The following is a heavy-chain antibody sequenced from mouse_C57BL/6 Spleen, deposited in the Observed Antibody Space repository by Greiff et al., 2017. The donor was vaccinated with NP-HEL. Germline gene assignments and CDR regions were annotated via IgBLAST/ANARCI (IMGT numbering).Heavy chain of an antibody. J-gene: IGHJ3*01. CDR3: ARRGSSGPWFAY. D-gene: IGHD3-2*02. CDR2: INPYNGGT. V-gene: IGHV1-19*01. Sequence: VQLQQSGPVLVKPGASVKMSCKASGYTFTDYYMNWVKQSHGKSLEWIGVINPYNGGTSYNQKFKGKATLTVDKSSSTAYMELNSLTSEDSAVYYCARRGSSGPWFAYWGQGTLVTVSA. CDR1: GYTFTDYY.